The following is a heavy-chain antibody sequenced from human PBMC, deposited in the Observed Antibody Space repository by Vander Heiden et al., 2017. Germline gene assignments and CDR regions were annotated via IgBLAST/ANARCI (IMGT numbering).Heavy chain of an antibody. CDR1: GFTFSSYA. Sequence: EVQLLESGGGLVQPGGSLRLSCAASGFTFSSYAMSWVRQAPGKGLEWVSAISGSGGSTYYADSVKGRFTISRDNSKNTLYLQMNSLRAEDTAVYYCARGPKYQLLFDWFDPWGQGTLVTVSS. CDR3: ARGPKYQLLFDWFDP. J-gene: IGHJ5*02. V-gene: IGHV3-23*01. D-gene: IGHD2-2*01. CDR2: ISGSGGST.